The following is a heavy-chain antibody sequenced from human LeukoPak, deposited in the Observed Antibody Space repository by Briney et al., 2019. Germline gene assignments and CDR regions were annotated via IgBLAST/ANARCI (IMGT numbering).Heavy chain of an antibody. D-gene: IGHD3-10*01. Sequence: GGSLRLSCAASGFTFSNYWMSCVRQAPGKGLEWVANIKEDGSEKYYVDSVKGRFTISRDNAKNSLYLQMNSLRAEDTAVYYCARGLLTFDYWGQGTLVTVSS. CDR2: IKEDGSEK. V-gene: IGHV3-7*05. CDR1: GFTFSNYW. CDR3: ARGLLTFDY. J-gene: IGHJ4*02.